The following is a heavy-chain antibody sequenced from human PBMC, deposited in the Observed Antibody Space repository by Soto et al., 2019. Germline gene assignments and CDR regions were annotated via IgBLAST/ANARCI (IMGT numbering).Heavy chain of an antibody. CDR2: INPSVGTA. J-gene: IGHJ6*02. CDR1: GYTFTSYY. D-gene: IGHD5-18*01. CDR3: ARDTVTAMSPYYYYYGMDV. Sequence: ASVKVSCKASGYTFTSYYMHWVRQAPGQGLEWMGIINPSVGTANYAQKFQGRVTITADKSTSTAYMELSSLRSEDTAVYYCARDTVTAMSPYYYYYGMDVWGQGTTVTVSS. V-gene: IGHV1-46*01.